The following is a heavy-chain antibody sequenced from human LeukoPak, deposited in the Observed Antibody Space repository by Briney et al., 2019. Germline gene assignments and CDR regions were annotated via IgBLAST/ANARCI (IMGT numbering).Heavy chain of an antibody. V-gene: IGHV3-20*04. J-gene: IGHJ3*01. CDR2: INWNCRSI. Sequence: PGGSLRLPRAASGFNSDDYGMSWGRQTAGKGLEWVSGINWNCRSIGYAVSVKDRFIVCRDNVKSSLYLQMNSLRAEGTALYYCARAYGKWNDGYFYAFDLWGQGTMVTVSS. CDR3: ARAYGKWNDGYFYAFDL. CDR1: GFNSDDYG. D-gene: IGHD1-20*01.